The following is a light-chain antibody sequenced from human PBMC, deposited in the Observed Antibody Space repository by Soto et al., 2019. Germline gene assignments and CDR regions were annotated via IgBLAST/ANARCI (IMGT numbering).Light chain of an antibody. V-gene: IGKV1-27*01. CDR2: ASS. CDR3: QNYNTAPFA. Sequence: DGKMTQSPSPQSASVGDRVTISCRASHAINNRLAWYQQKPGKVPSLLIYASSTLQSGVPSRFSGSGSGTDFTLSICSLQPEDVATYYCQNYNTAPFAFGPGTRLEI. CDR1: HAINNR. J-gene: IGKJ5*01.